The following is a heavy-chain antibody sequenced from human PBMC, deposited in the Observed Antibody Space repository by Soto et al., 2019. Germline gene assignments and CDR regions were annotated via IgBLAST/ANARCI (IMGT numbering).Heavy chain of an antibody. CDR2: IYYSGTT. CDR1: GGSISSGDYY. D-gene: IGHD4-17*01. V-gene: IGHV4-31*03. J-gene: IGHJ1*01. Sequence: QVQLQESGPGLVEPSQTLSLICTVSGGSISSGDYYWSWIRQLPGKGLEWIGYIYYSGTTFHNPSRKSRVSISVDTSKNLFSLKLSSVTAADTAVYYCARTSGDYGLSKYFQHWGQGTLVTVSS. CDR3: ARTSGDYGLSKYFQH.